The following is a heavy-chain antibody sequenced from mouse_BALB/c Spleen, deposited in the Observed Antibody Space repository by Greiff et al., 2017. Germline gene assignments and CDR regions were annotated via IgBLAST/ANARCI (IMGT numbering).Heavy chain of an antibody. Sequence: QVQLKESGPELVRPGVSVKISCKGSGYTFTDYAMDWVKQSHAKRLEWIGVICTYSGNTNYNKKFKGKATMTVDKSSSTAYMELARLTSEDSAIYYCARNYCGSINWYFDVWGAGTTVTVSS. CDR3: ARNYCGSINWYFDV. D-gene: IGHD1-1*01. V-gene: IGHV1-67*01. CDR2: ICTYSGNT. CDR1: GYTFTDYA. J-gene: IGHJ1*01.